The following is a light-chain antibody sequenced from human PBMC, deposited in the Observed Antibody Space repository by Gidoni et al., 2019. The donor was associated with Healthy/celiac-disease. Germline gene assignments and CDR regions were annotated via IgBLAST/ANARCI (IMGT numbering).Light chain of an antibody. CDR1: QSISSW. CDR2: DAS. J-gene: IGKJ2*01. Sequence: DIPITQSPSTLSASVGDRVTITCRASQSISSWLAWYQQKPGIAPKLLIYDASSLESGVPSRFSGSGSGTEFTLTISSLQPDDFATYYCQQYNSYSPTFGQGTKLEIK. CDR3: QQYNSYSPT. V-gene: IGKV1-5*01.